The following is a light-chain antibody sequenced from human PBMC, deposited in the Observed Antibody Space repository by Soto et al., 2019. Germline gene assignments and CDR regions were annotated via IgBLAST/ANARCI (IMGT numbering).Light chain of an antibody. Sequence: EIVLTQSPGTLSMSPGERATLSCRASQSVSSYLAWYQQKPGQAPRLLIYGASSRATGIPDRFSGSGSGTGFTLTISRLEPEDFAVYYCQQYGSSLWTVGQGTKVDIK. V-gene: IGKV3-20*01. CDR2: GAS. CDR3: QQYGSSLWT. CDR1: QSVSSY. J-gene: IGKJ1*01.